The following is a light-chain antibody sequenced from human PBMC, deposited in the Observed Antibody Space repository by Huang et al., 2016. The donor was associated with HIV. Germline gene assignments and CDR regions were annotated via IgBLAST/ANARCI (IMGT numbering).Light chain of an antibody. J-gene: IGKJ4*01. Sequence: IQLTQSPSSLSASFGDRVTLTCRASPDISNYLAWFQHKPGKAPKYLIYDASTLQSGVPSKFSGSGSGTDFTLTISSLQPEDFATYYCQQYNTYPLTFGGGTKLEIK. V-gene: IGKV1-16*02. CDR2: DAS. CDR1: PDISNY. CDR3: QQYNTYPLT.